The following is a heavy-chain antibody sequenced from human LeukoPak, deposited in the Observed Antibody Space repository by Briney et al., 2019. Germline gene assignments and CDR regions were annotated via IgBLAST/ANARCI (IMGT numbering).Heavy chain of an antibody. Sequence: SETLSLTCNVSGGSMSSFYWSWVRQLPGKGLEYIGYIYYTGSTNYNPSLKSRVTMSVDTSKTHFSLKVTSVNAADTAIYYCARGGGGGGNCGGDCFSPYYYYMDVWGKGTTVTVSS. J-gene: IGHJ6*03. D-gene: IGHD2-21*02. CDR1: GGSMSSFY. V-gene: IGHV4-59*01. CDR2: IYYTGST. CDR3: ARGGGGGGNCGGDCFSPYYYYMDV.